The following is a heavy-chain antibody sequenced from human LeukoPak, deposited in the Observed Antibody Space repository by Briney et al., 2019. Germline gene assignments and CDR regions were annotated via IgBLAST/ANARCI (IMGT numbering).Heavy chain of an antibody. CDR2: IYCSGST. J-gene: IGHJ6*03. V-gene: IGHV4-59*01. CDR1: GGSISSYY. Sequence: PSETLSLTCTVSGGSISSYYWSWIRQPPGKGLEWIGYIYCSGSTNYNPSLKSRVTISVDTSKNQFSLKLSSVTAADTAVYYCATAPGHYMDVWGKGTTVTVSS. D-gene: IGHD2-8*02. CDR3: ATAPGHYMDV.